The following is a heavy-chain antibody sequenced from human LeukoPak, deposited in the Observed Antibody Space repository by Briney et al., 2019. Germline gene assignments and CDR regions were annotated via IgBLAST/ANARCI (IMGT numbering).Heavy chain of an antibody. CDR2: IIPIFGTA. CDR1: GGTFSSYA. CDR3: ARRKKWELAENYFDY. Sequence: SVKVSCKASGGTFSSYAISWVRQAPGQGLEWMVGIIPIFGTANYAQKFQGRVTITADESTSTAYMELSSLRSEDTAVYYCARRKKWELAENYFDYWGQGTLVTVSS. V-gene: IGHV1-69*13. D-gene: IGHD1-26*01. J-gene: IGHJ4*02.